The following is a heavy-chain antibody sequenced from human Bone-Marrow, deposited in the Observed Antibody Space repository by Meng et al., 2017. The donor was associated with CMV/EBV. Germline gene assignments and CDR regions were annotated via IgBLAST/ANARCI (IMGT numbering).Heavy chain of an antibody. J-gene: IGHJ4*02. CDR3: ARAGGYCSSTSCYTPDY. Sequence: SVKVSCKASGFTFTSSAVQWVRQARGQRLEWIGWIVVGSGNTNYAQKFQERVTITRDMSTSTAYMELSSLRSEDTAVYYCARAGGYCSSTSCYTPDYWGQGTLVTVSS. D-gene: IGHD2-2*02. CDR2: IVVGSGNT. CDR1: GFTFTSSA. V-gene: IGHV1-58*01.